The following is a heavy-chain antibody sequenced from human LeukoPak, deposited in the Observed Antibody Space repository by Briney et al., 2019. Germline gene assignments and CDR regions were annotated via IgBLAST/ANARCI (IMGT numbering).Heavy chain of an antibody. Sequence: GGSLRLSCAASGFSFSSYGMSWVRQAPGKGLEWVSGISGSGDNTYYADSVKGRFTISRDNSKNTLYVQVNSLGTEDTAAYYCAKGSYYDSSGSFYFDYWGQGTLVTVSP. J-gene: IGHJ4*02. CDR1: GFSFSSYG. CDR3: AKGSYYDSSGSFYFDY. CDR2: ISGSGDNT. D-gene: IGHD3-22*01. V-gene: IGHV3-23*01.